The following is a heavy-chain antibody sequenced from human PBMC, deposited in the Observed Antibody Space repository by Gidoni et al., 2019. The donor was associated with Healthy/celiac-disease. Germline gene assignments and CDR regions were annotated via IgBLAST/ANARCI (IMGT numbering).Heavy chain of an antibody. CDR3: ARHLKASPTLLYYYYYMDV. CDR1: GGSISSSSYY. CDR2: IYYSGST. Sequence: QLQLQESGPGLVKPSETLSLTCTVSGGSISSSSYYWRWIRQPPGKGLEWIGSIYYSGSTYYNPSLKSRVTISVDTSKNQFSLKLSSVTAADTAVYYCARHLKASPTLLYYYYYMDVWGKGTTVTVSS. V-gene: IGHV4-39*01. D-gene: IGHD3-9*01. J-gene: IGHJ6*03.